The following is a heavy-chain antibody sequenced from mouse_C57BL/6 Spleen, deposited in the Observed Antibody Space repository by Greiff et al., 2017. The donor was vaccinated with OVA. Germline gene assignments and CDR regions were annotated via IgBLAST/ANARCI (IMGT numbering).Heavy chain of an antibody. D-gene: IGHD4-1*01. J-gene: IGHJ1*03. CDR3: ARAPRWDDGGYFDV. Sequence: EVKLVESEGGLVQPGSSMKLSCTASGFTFSDYYMAWVRQVPEKGLEWVANINYDGSSTYYLDSLKSRFIISRDNAKNILYLQMSSLKSEDTATYYCARAPRWDDGGYFDVWGTGTTVTVSS. V-gene: IGHV5-16*01. CDR1: GFTFSDYY. CDR2: INYDGSST.